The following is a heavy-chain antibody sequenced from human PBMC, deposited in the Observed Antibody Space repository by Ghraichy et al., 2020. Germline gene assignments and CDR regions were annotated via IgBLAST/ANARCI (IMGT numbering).Heavy chain of an antibody. CDR2: VKPDEGEK. D-gene: IGHD6-19*01. CDR3: ARRVAVAGTWIWYFDL. CDR1: GFTFSTSW. V-gene: IGHV3-7*03. J-gene: IGHJ2*01. Sequence: GESLNISCEASGFTFSTSWMTWVRQAPGKGLEWVANVKPDEGEKDYVDSVKGRFTISRDNGNNSVYLQMNSLRADDTAVYYCARRVAVAGTWIWYFDLWGRGTLGTVSS.